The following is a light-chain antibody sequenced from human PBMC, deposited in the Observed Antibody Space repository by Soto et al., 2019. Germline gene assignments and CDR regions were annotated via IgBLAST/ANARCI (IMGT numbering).Light chain of an antibody. CDR3: QQYNVYPWT. J-gene: IGKJ1*01. CDR1: QSINNW. CDR2: KAS. Sequence: EIQMTQSPSTLSASVGDRVTITCRASQSINNWLAWYQQKPGKAPNLLICKASSLESGVPSRFSGSGSGTEFTLTISSLQPDDFASYYCQQYNVYPWTFGQGTKVEIK. V-gene: IGKV1-5*03.